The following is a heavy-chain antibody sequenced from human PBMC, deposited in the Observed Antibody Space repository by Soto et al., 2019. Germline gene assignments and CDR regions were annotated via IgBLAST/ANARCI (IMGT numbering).Heavy chain of an antibody. Sequence: PSETLSLTCTVSGGSISSYYWSWIRQPPGKGLEWIGYIYYSGSTNSNPSLKSRVTISVDTSKNQFSLNLSSVTAADTAVYYCAKDGGPRYFFDYWGQGILVTVSS. D-gene: IGHD3-16*01. J-gene: IGHJ4*02. CDR3: AKDGGPRYFFDY. CDR2: IYYSGST. V-gene: IGHV4-59*01. CDR1: GGSISSYY.